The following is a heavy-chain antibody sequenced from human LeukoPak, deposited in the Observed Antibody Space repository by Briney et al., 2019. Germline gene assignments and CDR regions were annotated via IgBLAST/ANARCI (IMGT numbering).Heavy chain of an antibody. D-gene: IGHD2-2*01. CDR2: IYYSGST. Sequence: SQTLSLTCTVSGGSISSGDYYWSWIRQPPGKGLEWIGYIYYSGSTYYNPSLKSRFTISVDTSKNQFSLKLSSVTAADTAVYYCARDPVALVVVPAADHDAFDIWGQGTMVTVSS. CDR3: ARDPVALVVVPAADHDAFDI. CDR1: GGSISSGDYY. J-gene: IGHJ3*02. V-gene: IGHV4-30-4*08.